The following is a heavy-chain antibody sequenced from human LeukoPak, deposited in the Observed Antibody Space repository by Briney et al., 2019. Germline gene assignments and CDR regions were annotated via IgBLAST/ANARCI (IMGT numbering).Heavy chain of an antibody. Sequence: PGGSLRLSCAASGFTFSSYWMSWVRQAPGKGLEWVANIKQDGSEKYYVDSVKGRFTISRDNAKNSLYLQMSSLRAEDTAVYYCATSGVLRFLEWLLVDAFDIWGQGTMVTVSS. CDR3: ATSGVLRFLEWLLVDAFDI. V-gene: IGHV3-7*01. CDR2: IKQDGSEK. J-gene: IGHJ3*02. CDR1: GFTFSSYW. D-gene: IGHD3-3*01.